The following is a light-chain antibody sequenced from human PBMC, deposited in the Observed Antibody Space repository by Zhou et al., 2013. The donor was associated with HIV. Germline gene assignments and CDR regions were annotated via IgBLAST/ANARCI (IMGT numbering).Light chain of an antibody. J-gene: IGKJ2*01. CDR3: QQAHSFPYT. V-gene: IGKV3-20*01. Sequence: EIVLTQSPGTLSLSPGERASLSCRASQSVSSTYLAWYQQKPGQAPKLLIYGASSRATGIPDRFSGSGSGTDFTLTISRLEPEDFATYYCQQAHSFPYTFGQGTKLETK. CDR2: GAS. CDR1: QSVSSTY.